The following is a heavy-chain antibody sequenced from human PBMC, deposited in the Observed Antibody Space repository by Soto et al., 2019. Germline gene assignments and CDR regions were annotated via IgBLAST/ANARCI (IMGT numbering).Heavy chain of an antibody. V-gene: IGHV1-69*06. CDR3: ARRAETNGWNGFGADKYYFDF. J-gene: IGHJ4*02. Sequence: SVKVSCKASGGTFSSYAISWVRQAPGQGLEWMGGISPMFGTAKYAQKFQGRVTITADKSTSTVYMELSSLRSEDTAVYYCARRAETNGWNGFGADKYYFDFWGQGTLVTVSS. D-gene: IGHD1-1*01. CDR1: GGTFSSYA. CDR2: ISPMFGTA.